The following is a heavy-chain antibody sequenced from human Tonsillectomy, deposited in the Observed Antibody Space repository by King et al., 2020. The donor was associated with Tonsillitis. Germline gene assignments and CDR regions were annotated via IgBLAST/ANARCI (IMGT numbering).Heavy chain of an antibody. J-gene: IGHJ4*02. Sequence: QLQESGPGLVKPSETLSLTCTVSGASISSYYWSWIRQPPGKGLEWIGYMYYSGTTNYNPSLKSRITISVDTSKNQFSLKLTSVTAADTAVYYCASYGGNSWYFASWGQGTLVTVSS. CDR3: ASYGGNSWYFAS. D-gene: IGHD4-23*01. CDR1: GASISSYY. CDR2: MYYSGTT. V-gene: IGHV4-59*01.